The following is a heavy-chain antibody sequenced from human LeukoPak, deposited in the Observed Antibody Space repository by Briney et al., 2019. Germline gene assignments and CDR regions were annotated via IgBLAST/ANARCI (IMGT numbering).Heavy chain of an antibody. D-gene: IGHD7-27*01. Sequence: GGSLRLSCAASGFSFSNYYMTWIRQAPGKGLEWVSYISSSGRTIYYADSVKGRFTVSRDNAKNSLNLQMNSLRAEDTAVYYCARGDSGDPPYYYYNMDVWGKGTTVTISS. CDR3: ARGDSGDPPYYYYNMDV. CDR2: ISSSGRTI. J-gene: IGHJ6*03. CDR1: GFSFSNYY. V-gene: IGHV3-11*01.